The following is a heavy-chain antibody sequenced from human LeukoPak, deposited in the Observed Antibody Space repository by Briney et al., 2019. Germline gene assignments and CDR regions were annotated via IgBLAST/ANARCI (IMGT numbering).Heavy chain of an antibody. J-gene: IGHJ4*02. D-gene: IGHD2-2*01. CDR3: ERGVRIVSSSTNWGYYFDY. CDR1: GYTFTSYD. CDR2: MNPNSGNT. V-gene: IGHV1-8*01. Sequence: ASVKVSCKASGYTFTSYDINWVRQATGQGLEWMGWMNPNSGNTGYAQKFQGRVTMTRNTSISTAYMELSSLRSEDTAVYYCERGVRIVSSSTNWGYYFDYWGQGTLVTVSS.